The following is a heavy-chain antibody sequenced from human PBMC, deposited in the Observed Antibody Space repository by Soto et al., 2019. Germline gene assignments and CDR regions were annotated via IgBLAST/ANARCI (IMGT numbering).Heavy chain of an antibody. D-gene: IGHD4-17*01. J-gene: IGHJ4*02. CDR3: ARHDYGDYVSYFDY. Sequence: PSETLSLTCTVSGGSISSSSYYWGWIRQPPGKGLEWIGSIYYSGSTYYNPSLKSRVTISVDTSKNQFSLKLSSVTAADTAVYYCARHDYGDYVSYFDYWGQGTLVTVSS. V-gene: IGHV4-39*01. CDR2: IYYSGST. CDR1: GGSISSSSYY.